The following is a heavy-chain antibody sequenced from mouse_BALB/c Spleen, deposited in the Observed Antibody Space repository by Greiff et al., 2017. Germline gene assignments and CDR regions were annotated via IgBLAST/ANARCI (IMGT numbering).Heavy chain of an antibody. CDR2: ISSGSSTI. CDR3: ARSVNDGYYHYYAMDY. CDR1: GFTFSSFG. Sequence: EVMLVESGGGLVQPGGSRKLSCAASGFTFSSFGMHWVRQAPEKGLEWVAYISSGSSTIYYADTVKGRFTISRDNPKNTLFLQMTSLRSEDTAMYYCARSVNDGYYHYYAMDYWGQGTSVTVSS. J-gene: IGHJ4*01. V-gene: IGHV5-17*02. D-gene: IGHD2-3*01.